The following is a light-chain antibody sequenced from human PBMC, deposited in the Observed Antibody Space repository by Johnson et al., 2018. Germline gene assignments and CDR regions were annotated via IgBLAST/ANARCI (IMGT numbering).Light chain of an antibody. CDR2: ENN. CDR3: GTWDSSLSAGNV. CDR1: SSNIGNNY. V-gene: IGLV1-51*02. J-gene: IGLJ1*01. Sequence: QSVLTQPPSVSAAPGQKVTISCSGSSSNIGNNYVSWYQQLPGTAHKLLIYENNKRPSGIPDRFSGSKSGTSATLRITGLQTGDEADYYCGTWDSSLSAGNVFGTGTKVTVL.